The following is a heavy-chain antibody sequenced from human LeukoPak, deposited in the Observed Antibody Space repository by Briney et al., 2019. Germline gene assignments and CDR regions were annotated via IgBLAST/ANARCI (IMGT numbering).Heavy chain of an antibody. J-gene: IGHJ4*02. CDR1: GYTFTGYY. CDR3: ARVDSSGYYSPFWY. V-gene: IGHV1-2*02. D-gene: IGHD3-22*01. Sequence: VASVRVSCTASGYTFTGYYMHWVRQAPGQGLEWMGWINPNSGGTNYAQKFQGRVTMTRDTSISTAYMELSRLRSDDTAVYYCARVDSSGYYSPFWYWGQGTLVTVSS. CDR2: INPNSGGT.